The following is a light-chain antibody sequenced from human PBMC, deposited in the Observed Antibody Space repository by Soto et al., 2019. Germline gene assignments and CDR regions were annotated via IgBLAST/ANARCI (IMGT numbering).Light chain of an antibody. J-gene: IGLJ1*01. Sequence: QSALTQPRSVSGSPGQSVTISCTGTSSDVGRYNYVSWYQQHPGKAPKVMIYDVSERPSGVPDRFSGSKSGNTASLTISGLQAEDEADYYCCSSAGSPRYVFGTGTKVTVL. CDR2: DVS. V-gene: IGLV2-11*01. CDR3: CSSAGSPRYV. CDR1: SSDVGRYNY.